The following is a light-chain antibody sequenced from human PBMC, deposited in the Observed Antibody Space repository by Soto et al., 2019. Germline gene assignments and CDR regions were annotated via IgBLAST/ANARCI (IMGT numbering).Light chain of an antibody. CDR3: QQYYSYPPT. V-gene: IGKV1-9*01. Sequence: IQYTQSPSSLSASVGDRVTITCRASQGISSYLAWYQQKPGKAPKLLIYAASTLQSGVPSRFSGSGSGTDFTLTISCLQSEDFATYYCQQYYSYPPTFGQGTKVDIK. J-gene: IGKJ1*01. CDR1: QGISSY. CDR2: AAS.